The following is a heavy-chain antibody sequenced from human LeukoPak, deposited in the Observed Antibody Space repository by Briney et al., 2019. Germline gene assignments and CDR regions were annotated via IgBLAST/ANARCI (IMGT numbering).Heavy chain of an antibody. Sequence: ASVTVSCKASGYTFTAYYMHWVRQAPGQGLEWMGWIHPNSGATNYAQKFQGRVTMTRDTSINTAYMDLSSLKSDDTAVYYCARDSTGGSYFPLDFWGQGTLVTVSS. CDR2: IHPNSGAT. CDR1: GYTFTAYY. J-gene: IGHJ4*02. CDR3: ARDSTGGSYFPLDF. D-gene: IGHD2/OR15-2a*01. V-gene: IGHV1-2*02.